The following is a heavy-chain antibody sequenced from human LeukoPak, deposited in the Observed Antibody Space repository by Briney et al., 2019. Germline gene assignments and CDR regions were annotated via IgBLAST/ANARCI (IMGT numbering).Heavy chain of an antibody. CDR3: ARKFVDY. CDR2: IDYDGTVK. CDR1: GFTFSNYD. Sequence: GGSLRLSCAASGFTFSNYDMYWVRQAPGKVLEWVAFIDYDGTVKYYEDSVKGRFTISRDNSKHTVYLQMNSLRTEDTAIYYCARKFVDYWGQGTLVTVSS. V-gene: IGHV3-30*02. D-gene: IGHD2-21*01. J-gene: IGHJ4*02.